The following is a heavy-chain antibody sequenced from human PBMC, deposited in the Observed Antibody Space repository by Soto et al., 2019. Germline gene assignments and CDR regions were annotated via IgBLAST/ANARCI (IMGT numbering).Heavy chain of an antibody. D-gene: IGHD3-22*01. CDR1: GGSISSGDYY. CDR2: IYYSGST. J-gene: IGHJ4*02. V-gene: IGHV4-30-4*01. Sequence: QVQLQESGPGLVKPSQTLSLTCTVSGGSISSGDYYWSWIRQPPGKGLEWIGYIYYSGSTYYNPSLNSRVTISVDTSKNQFSLKLSSVTAADTAVYYCARDPTYYDSSGYYGYWGQGTLVTVSS. CDR3: ARDPTYYDSSGYYGY.